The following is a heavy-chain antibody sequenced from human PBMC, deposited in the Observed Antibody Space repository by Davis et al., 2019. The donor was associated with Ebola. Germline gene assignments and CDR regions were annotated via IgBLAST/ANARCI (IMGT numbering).Heavy chain of an antibody. CDR2: IYWNDDK. CDR1: GFSLSTSGVG. J-gene: IGHJ4*02. D-gene: IGHD6-19*01. Sequence: SGPTLVKPTQTLTLTCTFSGFSLSTSGVGVGWIRQPPGKALEWLALIYWNDDKRYSPSLKSRLTITKDTSKNQVVLTMTNMDPVDTATYYCAHRDRGPPIAVAAQGFDYWGQGTLVTVSS. V-gene: IGHV2-5*01. CDR3: AHRDRGPPIAVAAQGFDY.